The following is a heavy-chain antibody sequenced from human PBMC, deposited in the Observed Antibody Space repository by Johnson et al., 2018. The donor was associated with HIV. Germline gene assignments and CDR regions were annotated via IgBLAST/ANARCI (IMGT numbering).Heavy chain of an antibody. J-gene: IGHJ3*02. CDR2: ISYDGSDK. D-gene: IGHD3-16*02. Sequence: QVQLVESGGGLVKPGGSLRLSCAVSGFNFSHYALHWVRQAPGKGLEWVAVISYDGSDKYYTDSVKGRFTISRDNSKNTLYLQMNSLRAEDTAVYFCARGPIADDAFDIWGQGTMVTVSS. V-gene: IGHV3-30*04. CDR3: ARGPIADDAFDI. CDR1: GFNFSHYA.